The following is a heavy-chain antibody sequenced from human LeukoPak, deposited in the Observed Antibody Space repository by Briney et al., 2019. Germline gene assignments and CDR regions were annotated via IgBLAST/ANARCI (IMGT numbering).Heavy chain of an antibody. J-gene: IGHJ6*02. CDR1: GFTFSTYY. D-gene: IGHD2-2*01. CDR3: ARGIVVPAAPLRRIYYYYGMDV. CDR2: IKQDGSEK. V-gene: IGHV3-7*01. Sequence: GGSLRLSCVASGFTFSTYYMSWVRQAPGKGLEWVANIKQDGSEKYYVDSVKGRFTISRDNAKNSLYLQMNSLRAEDTAVYYCARGIVVPAAPLRRIYYYYGMDVWGQGTTVTVSS.